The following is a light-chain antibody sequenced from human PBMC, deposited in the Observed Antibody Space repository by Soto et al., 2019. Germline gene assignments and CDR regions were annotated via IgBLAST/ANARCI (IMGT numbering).Light chain of an antibody. CDR3: QQYDKLPYT. Sequence: DIQMTQSPSSLSASVGDRVTITCQASQGIYNYLSWYQQKPGKVPKLLIYEASNLETGFPSRFSGSGSGTDFSFTIASLQPDDFATYFCQQYDKLPYTFGQGTKLEIK. V-gene: IGKV1-33*01. CDR2: EAS. J-gene: IGKJ2*01. CDR1: QGIYNY.